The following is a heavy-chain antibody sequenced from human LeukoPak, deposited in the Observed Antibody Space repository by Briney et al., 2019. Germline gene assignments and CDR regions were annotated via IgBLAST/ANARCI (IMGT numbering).Heavy chain of an antibody. CDR1: GGSISSYY. J-gene: IGHJ5*02. D-gene: IGHD2-2*01. CDR3: AREVGLGYCSSTSCFRFDP. Sequence: SETLSLTCTVSGGSISSYYWSWIRQPAGKGLECIGRIYTSGSTNYNPSLKSRVTMSVDTSNNQFSLKLSSVTAADTAVYYCAREVGLGYCSSTSCFRFDPWGQGTLVTVSS. V-gene: IGHV4-4*07. CDR2: IYTSGST.